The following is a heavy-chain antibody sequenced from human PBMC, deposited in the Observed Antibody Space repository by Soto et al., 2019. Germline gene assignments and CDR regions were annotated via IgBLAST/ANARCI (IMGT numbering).Heavy chain of an antibody. V-gene: IGHV3-21*01. CDR2: ISSSSSYI. CDR3: ASGMITFEGIRY. D-gene: IGHD3-16*01. J-gene: IGHJ4*02. Sequence: EVQLVESGGGLVKPGGSLRLSCAASGFTFSSYSMNWVRQAPGKGLEWVSSISSSSSYIYYADSVKGRFTISRDNAKNSLYLQMNSLRAEDTAVYYCASGMITFEGIRYWGQGTLVTVSS. CDR1: GFTFSSYS.